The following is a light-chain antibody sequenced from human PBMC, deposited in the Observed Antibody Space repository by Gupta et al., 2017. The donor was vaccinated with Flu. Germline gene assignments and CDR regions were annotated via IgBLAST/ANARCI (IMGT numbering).Light chain of an antibody. Sequence: SPGLTAMITCSGDALPKQYAYWYQQKPGQAPVLVIYKDSERPSGIPERFSGSSSGTTVTLTISGVQAEDEADYYCQSADSSGIVFGGGTKLTVL. J-gene: IGLJ2*01. CDR2: KDS. V-gene: IGLV3-25*03. CDR1: ALPKQY. CDR3: QSADSSGIV.